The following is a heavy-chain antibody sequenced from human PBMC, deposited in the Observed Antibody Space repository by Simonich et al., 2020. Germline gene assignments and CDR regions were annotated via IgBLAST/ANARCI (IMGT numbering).Heavy chain of an antibody. CDR1: GFTFSSYS. Sequence: EVQLVESGGGLVKPGGSLRLSCAASGFTFSSYSMNWVRQAPGKGLELVSSISSSSSKIYHADSVKGRFTISRDNAKNSLYLQMNSRRAEDTAVYYCARANERDYWGQGTLVTVSS. D-gene: IGHD1-1*01. CDR2: ISSSSSKI. CDR3: ARANERDY. J-gene: IGHJ4*02. V-gene: IGHV3-21*01.